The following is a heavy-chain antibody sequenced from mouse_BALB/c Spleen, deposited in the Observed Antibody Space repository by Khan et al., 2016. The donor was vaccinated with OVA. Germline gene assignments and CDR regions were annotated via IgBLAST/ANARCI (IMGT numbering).Heavy chain of an antibody. CDR3: ARSRYGNFAY. J-gene: IGHJ3*01. D-gene: IGHD2-1*01. V-gene: IGHV5-9-3*01. Sequence: VQLKESGGGLVKPGGSLKLSCAASGFTFSTYAMSWVRQTPEKRLEWVAIISTDGDYTYYPDNVTGRFTITSDNAKNTLYLQMCSLRSEDTAVYYCARSRYGNFAYWGQGTLVTVSA. CDR2: ISTDGDYT. CDR1: GFTFSTYA.